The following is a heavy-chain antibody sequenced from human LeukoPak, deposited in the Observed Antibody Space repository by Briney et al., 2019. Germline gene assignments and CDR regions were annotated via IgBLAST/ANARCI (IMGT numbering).Heavy chain of an antibody. D-gene: IGHD3-3*01. CDR3: ATRFWSGGNDAFDI. Sequence: GSLRLSCAASGFTFSSYGMHWVRRAPGKGLEWVAFIRYDGSNKYYADSVKGRFTISRDNSKNTLYLQMNSLRAEDTAVYYCATRFWSGGNDAFDIWGQGTMVTVSS. CDR2: IRYDGSNK. CDR1: GFTFSSYG. V-gene: IGHV3-30*02. J-gene: IGHJ3*02.